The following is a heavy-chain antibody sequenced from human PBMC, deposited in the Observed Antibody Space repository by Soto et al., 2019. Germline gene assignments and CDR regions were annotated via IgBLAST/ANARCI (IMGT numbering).Heavy chain of an antibody. CDR1: GYTFSNFW. D-gene: IGHD3-22*01. CDR3: ARQIYDSDTGPNFQYYFDS. CDR2: IYPGDSET. V-gene: IGHV5-51*01. Sequence: GESLKISCQCSGYTFSNFWIAWVRQLPGKGLEYMGIIYPGDSETRYSPSFHGKVTISADRSIGTAYLQWSSLRASDTAMYYCARQIYDSDTGPNFQYYFDSWGQGTPVTVSS. J-gene: IGHJ4*02.